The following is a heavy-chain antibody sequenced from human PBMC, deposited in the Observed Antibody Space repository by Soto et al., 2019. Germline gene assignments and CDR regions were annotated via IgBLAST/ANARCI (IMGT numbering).Heavy chain of an antibody. J-gene: IGHJ3*02. V-gene: IGHV1-18*01. CDR3: ARDQIVVVIASNDAFDI. Sequence: GASVKVSCKASGYTFTSYGISWVRQAPGQGLEWMGWISAYNGNTNYAQKLQGRVTMTTDTSTSTAYMELRSLRSDDTAVYYCARDQIVVVIASNDAFDIWGQGTMVT. CDR1: GYTFTSYG. CDR2: ISAYNGNT. D-gene: IGHD2-21*01.